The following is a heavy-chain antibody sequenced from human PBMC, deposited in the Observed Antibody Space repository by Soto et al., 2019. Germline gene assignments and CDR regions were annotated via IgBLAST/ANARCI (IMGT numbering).Heavy chain of an antibody. Sequence: SETLSLTCTVSGGSISSYYWSWIRQPPGKGLEWIGYIYYSGSTNYNPSLKSRVTISVDTSKNQFSLKLSSVTAADTAVYYCARVDYYDSSGYYYVGLLDYWGQGTLVTVSS. CDR3: ARVDYYDSSGYYYVGLLDY. J-gene: IGHJ4*02. V-gene: IGHV4-59*01. CDR1: GGSISSYY. CDR2: IYYSGST. D-gene: IGHD3-22*01.